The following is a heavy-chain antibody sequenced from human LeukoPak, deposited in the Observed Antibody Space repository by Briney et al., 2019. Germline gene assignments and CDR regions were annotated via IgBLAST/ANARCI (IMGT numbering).Heavy chain of an antibody. Sequence: YPGGSLRLSCAASGFTFDDYAMHWVRQAPGKGLEWVSLISGDGGSTYYIDSVKGRFTISRDNSKNTLYLQMNSLRAEDTAVYYCAGRRVLDASFDYWGQGTLVTVSS. CDR1: GFTFDDYA. V-gene: IGHV3-43*02. J-gene: IGHJ4*02. D-gene: IGHD3-16*01. CDR3: AGRRVLDASFDY. CDR2: ISGDGGST.